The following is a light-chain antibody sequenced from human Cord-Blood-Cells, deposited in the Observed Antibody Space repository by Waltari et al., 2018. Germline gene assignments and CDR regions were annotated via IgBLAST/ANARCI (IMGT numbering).Light chain of an antibody. CDR1: SSDVGSYNL. CDR3: CSYAGSSTFVV. V-gene: IGLV2-23*01. CDR2: EGS. Sequence: SALTQSASVSGSPGQSITISCTGTSSDVGSYNLFSWYQQPPGKAPKLMIYEGSKRPSGVANRFSGSKSGNTASLTISGLQAEDEADYYCCSYAGSSTFVVFGGGTKLTVL. J-gene: IGLJ2*01.